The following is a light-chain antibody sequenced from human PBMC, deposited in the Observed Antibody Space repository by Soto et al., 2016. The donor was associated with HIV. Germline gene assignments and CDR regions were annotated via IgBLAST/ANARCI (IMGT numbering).Light chain of an antibody. Sequence: SSELTQDPAVSVALGQTVRITCQGDSLRSYYASWYRQKPGQAPVLVIYDKNNRPSGIPDRFSGSSSGNTASLTITGAQAEDEADYYCNSRDSSGNHLVFGGGTKLTVL. CDR3: NSRDSSGNHLV. V-gene: IGLV3-19*01. CDR1: SLRSYY. CDR2: DKN. J-gene: IGLJ2*01.